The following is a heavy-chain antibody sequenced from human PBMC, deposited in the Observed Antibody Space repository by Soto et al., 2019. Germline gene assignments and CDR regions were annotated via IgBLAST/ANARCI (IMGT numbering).Heavy chain of an antibody. Sequence: GGSLRLSCAASGFTFSSYDMHWVRQATGKGLEWVSAIGTAGDTYYPGSVKGRFTISRENAKNSLYLQMNSLRAGVTAVYYCARAGYCSSTSCYEANAFDIWGQGTMVTVSS. D-gene: IGHD2-2*03. CDR3: ARAGYCSSTSCYEANAFDI. V-gene: IGHV3-13*01. J-gene: IGHJ3*02. CDR1: GFTFSSYD. CDR2: IGTAGDT.